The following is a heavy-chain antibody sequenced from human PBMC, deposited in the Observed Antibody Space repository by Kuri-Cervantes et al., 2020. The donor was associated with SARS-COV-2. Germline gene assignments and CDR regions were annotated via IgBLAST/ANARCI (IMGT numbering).Heavy chain of an antibody. V-gene: IGHV1-8*01. CDR3: ATEGYSGTFDY. D-gene: IGHD5-12*01. J-gene: IGHJ4*02. Sequence: ASVKVSCKASGYTFTSYDINWVRQATGQGLEWMGWMSPMSGNTGYAQKFQGRVTMTRNTSITTAYMELSSLRSEDTAVYYCATEGYSGTFDYWGQGTLVTVSS. CDR1: GYTFTSYD. CDR2: MSPMSGNT.